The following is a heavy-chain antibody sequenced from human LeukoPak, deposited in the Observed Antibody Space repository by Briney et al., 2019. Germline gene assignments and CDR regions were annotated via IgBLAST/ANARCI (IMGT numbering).Heavy chain of an antibody. V-gene: IGHV3-48*04. CDR3: AREYYYDSSGQLDY. CDR1: GFTFSSYS. Sequence: GGSLRLSCAASGFTFSSYSMNWVRQAPGKGLEWVSYISSSGSTIYYADSVKGRFTISRDNAKNSLYLQMNSLRAEDTAVYYCAREYYYDSSGQLDYWGQGTLVTVSS. D-gene: IGHD3-22*01. CDR2: ISSSGSTI. J-gene: IGHJ4*02.